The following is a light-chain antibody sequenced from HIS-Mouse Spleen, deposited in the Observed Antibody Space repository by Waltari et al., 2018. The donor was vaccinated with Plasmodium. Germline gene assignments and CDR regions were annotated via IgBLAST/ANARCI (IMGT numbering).Light chain of an antibody. Sequence: ELVMTQSPHPLSVSPGERPTISFRASQSVSSNLAWYQQKPGQAPRLLIYGASTRATGIPARFSGSGSGTEFTLTISSLQSEDFAVYYCQQYNNWSFTFGPGTKVDIK. CDR2: GAS. V-gene: IGKV3-15*01. CDR3: QQYNNWSFT. CDR1: QSVSSN. J-gene: IGKJ3*01.